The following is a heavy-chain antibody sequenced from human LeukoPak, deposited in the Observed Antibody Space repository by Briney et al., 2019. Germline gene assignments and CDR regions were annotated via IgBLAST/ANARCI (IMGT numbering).Heavy chain of an antibody. D-gene: IGHD3-10*01. CDR1: GFIVSSKY. CDR3: ARAGPIDY. Sequence: GGSLRLSCAASGFIVSSKYMSWVRQAPGKGLEWVSVIYSGGSTYYAASVEGRFTISRDNSKNTVFLQMNSLRVEDTAVYYCARAGPIDYWGQGTLVTVSS. V-gene: IGHV3-53*01. J-gene: IGHJ4*02. CDR2: IYSGGST.